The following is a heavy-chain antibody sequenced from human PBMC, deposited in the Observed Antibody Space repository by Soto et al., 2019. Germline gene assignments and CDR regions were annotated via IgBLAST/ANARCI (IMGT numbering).Heavy chain of an antibody. Sequence: GASVKVSCKASGYIFINYYMHWVRQAPGQGLEWMGRINPNGGSKSYAQKFQGRVTMTSDTSTSTLYMELSSLRSEDTAVYYCAKEYCSGGNCYSGSFDPWGQGTLVTVSS. V-gene: IGHV1-46*01. D-gene: IGHD2-15*01. CDR1: GYIFINYY. J-gene: IGHJ5*02. CDR2: INPNGGSK. CDR3: AKEYCSGGNCYSGSFDP.